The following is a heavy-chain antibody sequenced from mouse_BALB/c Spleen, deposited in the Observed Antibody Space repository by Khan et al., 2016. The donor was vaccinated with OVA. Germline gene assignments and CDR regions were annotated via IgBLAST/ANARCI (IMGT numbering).Heavy chain of an antibody. CDR3: VRDGAYHRNDGWFAY. J-gene: IGHJ3*01. CDR2: INPSNGYT. D-gene: IGHD2-14*01. CDR1: GYAFTSYT. V-gene: IGHV1-4*01. Sequence: QVQLKESGAELARPGASVKMSCKASGYAFTSYTIHWIKKRPGQGLEWIGYINPSNGYTNYNQKFKDKATLTTDESSTTAYLQLSSLTSDDSAIYNGVRDGAYHRNDGWFAYWGQGTLVTVS.